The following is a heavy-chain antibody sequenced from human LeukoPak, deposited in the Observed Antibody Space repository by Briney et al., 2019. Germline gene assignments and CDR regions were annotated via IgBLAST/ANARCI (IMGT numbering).Heavy chain of an antibody. V-gene: IGHV4-39*07. CDR3: ARRGLFRTYYYDSSGYPYNNWFDP. CDR1: GGSISSSSYY. CDR2: IYYSGST. Sequence: SETLSLTCTVSGGSISSSSYYWGWIRQPPGKGLEWIGSIYYSGSTYYNPSLKSRVTISVDTSKNQFSLKLSSVTAADTAVYYCARRGLFRTYYYDSSGYPYNNWFDPWGQGTLVTVSS. J-gene: IGHJ5*02. D-gene: IGHD3-22*01.